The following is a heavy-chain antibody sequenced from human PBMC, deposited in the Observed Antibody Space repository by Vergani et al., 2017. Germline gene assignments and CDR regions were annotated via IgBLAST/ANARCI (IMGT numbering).Heavy chain of an antibody. D-gene: IGHD6-13*01. V-gene: IGHV4-39*01. CDR2: IYYSGST. J-gene: IGHJ4*02. CDR1: GGSISSSSYY. CDR3: ARRGIAAPIDY. Sequence: QLQLQESGPGLVKPSETLSLTCTVSGGSISSSSYYWGWIRQPPGKGLEWIGSIYYSGSTYYNPSLKSRVTISVDTSKNKFSLKLSSVTAADTAVYYCARRGIAAPIDYWGQGTLVTVSS.